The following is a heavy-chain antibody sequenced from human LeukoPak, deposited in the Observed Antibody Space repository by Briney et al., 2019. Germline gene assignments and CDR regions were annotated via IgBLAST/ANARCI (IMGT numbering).Heavy chain of an antibody. CDR2: IRHDGSEK. CDR1: GFTFTLYW. Sequence: GGSLRLSCAASGFTFTLYWMSWVRQAPGKGLEGVANIRHDGSEKYYVDSVEGRFTISRDNAKNSLYLQMNSPRAEDTAVYYCARGITTVRGLPYYFDYWGQGTLVTVSS. V-gene: IGHV3-7*03. J-gene: IGHJ4*02. CDR3: ARGITTVRGLPYYFDY. D-gene: IGHD3-10*01.